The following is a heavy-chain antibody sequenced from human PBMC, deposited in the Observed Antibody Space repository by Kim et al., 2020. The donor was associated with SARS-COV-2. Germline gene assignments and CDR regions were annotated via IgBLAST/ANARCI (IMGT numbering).Heavy chain of an antibody. D-gene: IGHD1-7*01. CDR2: IYYSGST. V-gene: IGHV4-59*08. J-gene: IGHJ6*02. CDR1: GGSISSYY. CDR3: ARHPENWNSCVDV. Sequence: SETLSLTCTVSGGSISSYYWSWIRQPPGKGLEWIGYIYYSGSTNYNPSLKSRVTISVDTSKNQFSLKLSSVTAADTAVYYCARHPENWNSCVDVWGQGTTVTVSS.